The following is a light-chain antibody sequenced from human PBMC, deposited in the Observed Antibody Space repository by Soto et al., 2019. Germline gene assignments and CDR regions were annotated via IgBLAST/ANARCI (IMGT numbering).Light chain of an antibody. CDR2: GNS. CDR1: ISTIGAGYD. CDR3: QSYDISLSGFHV. Sequence: QSVLTQPPSVSGAPGQRVTISCTGGISTIGAGYDVHWYQQLPGTVPKVLIYGNSNRPSGVPDRFSGSKSGTSASLAITGLQAEDEADYYCQSYDISLSGFHVFGTGTKLTVL. V-gene: IGLV1-40*01. J-gene: IGLJ1*01.